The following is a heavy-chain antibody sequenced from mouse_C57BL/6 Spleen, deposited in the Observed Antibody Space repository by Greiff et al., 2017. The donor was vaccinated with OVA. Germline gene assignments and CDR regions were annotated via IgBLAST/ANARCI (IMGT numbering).Heavy chain of an antibody. CDR1: GFTFSSYT. V-gene: IGHV5-9*01. J-gene: IGHJ4*01. Sequence: EVQRVESGGDLVKPGGSLKLSCAASGFTFSSYTMSWVRQTPEKRLEWVATISGGGGNTYYPASVKGRFTISSDNDKNTLYLQMSSLRSEDTALYYCARQGYGYDGDYYAMDYWGQGTSVTVSS. CDR3: ARQGYGYDGDYYAMDY. CDR2: ISGGGGNT. D-gene: IGHD2-2*01.